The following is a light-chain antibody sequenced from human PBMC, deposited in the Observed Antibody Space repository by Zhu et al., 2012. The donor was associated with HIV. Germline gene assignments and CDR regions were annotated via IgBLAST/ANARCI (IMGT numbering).Light chain of an antibody. CDR1: QSVSSY. Sequence: EIVLTQSPATLSLSPGEGATLSCRASQSVSSYLAWYQQKPGQAPRLLIYDASNRATGIPARFSGRGSGTDFTLTISSLEPEDFAVYYCQQRSNWYTFGQGTKLEIK. CDR3: QQRSNWYT. V-gene: IGKV3-11*01. CDR2: DAS. J-gene: IGKJ2*01.